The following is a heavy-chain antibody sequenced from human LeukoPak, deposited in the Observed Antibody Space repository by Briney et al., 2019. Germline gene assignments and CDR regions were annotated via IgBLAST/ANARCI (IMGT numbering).Heavy chain of an antibody. CDR3: ASPTARYSGYDWDYFDY. V-gene: IGHV3-21*01. D-gene: IGHD5-12*01. CDR2: ISSSSSYI. Sequence: GGSLRLSCAASGFTFSSYGMSWVRQAPGKGLEWVSSISSSSSYIYYADSVKGRFTISRDNAKNTLYLQMNSLRVEDTAVYYCASPTARYSGYDWDYFDYWGQGALVTVSS. J-gene: IGHJ4*02. CDR1: GFTFSSYG.